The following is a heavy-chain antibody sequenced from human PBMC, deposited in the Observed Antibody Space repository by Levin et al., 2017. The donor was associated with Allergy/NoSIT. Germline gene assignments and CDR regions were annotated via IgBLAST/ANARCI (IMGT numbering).Heavy chain of an antibody. V-gene: IGHV4-34*01. D-gene: IGHD6-19*01. Sequence: KPSETLSLTCAVYGGSFSGYYWSWIRQPPGKGLEWIGEINHSGSTNYNPSLKSRVTISVDTSKNQFSLKLSSVTAADTAVYYCARGPTKYSSGSFDYWGQGTLVTVSS. CDR3: ARGPTKYSSGSFDY. CDR2: INHSGST. CDR1: GGSFSGYY. J-gene: IGHJ4*02.